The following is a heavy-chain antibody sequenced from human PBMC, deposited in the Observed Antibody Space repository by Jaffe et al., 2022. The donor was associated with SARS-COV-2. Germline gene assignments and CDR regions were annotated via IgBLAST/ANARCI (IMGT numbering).Heavy chain of an antibody. J-gene: IGHJ4*02. CDR1: GFTFSSYS. Sequence: EVQLVESGGGLVKPGGSLRLSCAASGFTFSSYSMNWVRQAPGKGLEWVSSISSSSSYIYYADSVKGRFTISRDNAKNSLYLQMNSLRAEDTAVYYCARVRESSGWYGGSYYFDYWGQGTLVTVSS. V-gene: IGHV3-21*01. CDR2: ISSSSSYI. CDR3: ARVRESSGWYGGSYYFDY. D-gene: IGHD6-19*01.